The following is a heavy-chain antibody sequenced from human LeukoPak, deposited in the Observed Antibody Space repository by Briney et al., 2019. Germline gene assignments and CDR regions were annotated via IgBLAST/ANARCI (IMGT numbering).Heavy chain of an antibody. CDR1: GGSISSYY. D-gene: IGHD3-10*01. Sequence: SETLSLTCTVSGGSISSYYWSWIRQPPGEGLEWIGYIYYSGSTNYNPSLKSRVTISVDTSKNQFSLKLSSVTAADTAVYYCARASGSGSYFVGSLDYWGQGTLVTVSS. V-gene: IGHV4-59*01. CDR2: IYYSGST. J-gene: IGHJ4*02. CDR3: ARASGSGSYFVGSLDY.